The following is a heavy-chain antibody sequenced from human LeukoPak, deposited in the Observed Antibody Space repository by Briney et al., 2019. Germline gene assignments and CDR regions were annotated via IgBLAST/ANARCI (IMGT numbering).Heavy chain of an antibody. CDR2: IYSGGST. Sequence: PGGSLRLSCAASGFTVSSNYMSWVRQAPGKGLEWVSVIYSGGSTYYADSVKGRFTISRDNSKNTLYLQMNSLRAEDTAVYYCAKSWKWLAPLFDYWGQGTLVTVSS. J-gene: IGHJ4*02. V-gene: IGHV3-53*01. D-gene: IGHD6-19*01. CDR1: GFTVSSNY. CDR3: AKSWKWLAPLFDY.